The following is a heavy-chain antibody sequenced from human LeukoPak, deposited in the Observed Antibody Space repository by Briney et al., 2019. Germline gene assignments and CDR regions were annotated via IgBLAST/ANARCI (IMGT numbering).Heavy chain of an antibody. J-gene: IGHJ4*02. CDR2: ISGSGGST. V-gene: IGHV3-23*01. D-gene: IGHD5-24*01. CDR3: ARTDVEPEAPIDY. Sequence: GGSLRLSCAASGFTFSSYAMSWVRQAPGKGLEWVSAISGSGGSTYYADSVKGRFTISRDNSKNTLYLQMNILRAEDTAVYYCARTDVEPEAPIDYWGQGTLATVSS. CDR1: GFTFSSYA.